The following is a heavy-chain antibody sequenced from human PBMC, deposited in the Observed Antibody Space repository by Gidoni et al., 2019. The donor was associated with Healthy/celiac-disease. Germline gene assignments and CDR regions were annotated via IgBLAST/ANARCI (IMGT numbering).Heavy chain of an antibody. CDR1: GFTFSSYG. D-gene: IGHD2-8*01. J-gene: IGHJ6*02. Sequence: QVQLVESGGGVVQTGRSLRLSCQASGFTFSSYGMHWVRQAPGKGLEWVAVISYDGSNKYYADSVKGRFTISRDNSKNTLYLQMNSLRAEDTAVYYCAKDGVPSYYYGMDVWGQGTTVTVSS. CDR3: AKDGVPSYYYGMDV. CDR2: ISYDGSNK. V-gene: IGHV3-30*18.